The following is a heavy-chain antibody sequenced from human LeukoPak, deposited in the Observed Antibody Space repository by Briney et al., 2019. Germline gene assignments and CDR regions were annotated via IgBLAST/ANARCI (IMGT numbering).Heavy chain of an antibody. V-gene: IGHV3-23*01. J-gene: IGHJ3*02. CDR2: IGGGPV. CDR1: GFTFSNYA. D-gene: IGHD2-8*01. CDR3: AKDSYSHNGIYDALDI. Sequence: PGGSLRLSCAASGFTFSNYAMTWVRQAPGKGLEGVSTIGGGPVYYADSVKGRFTISRDDSKNTLFLQMRSLRAEDTAIYYCAKDSYSHNGIYDALDIWGQGTMVAVSS.